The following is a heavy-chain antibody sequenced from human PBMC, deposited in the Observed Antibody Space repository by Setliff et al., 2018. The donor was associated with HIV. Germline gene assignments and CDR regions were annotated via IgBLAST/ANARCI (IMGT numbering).Heavy chain of an antibody. D-gene: IGHD6-13*01. CDR3: AIGSSNWPHRPNNYYFDY. CDR2: INAGNGDT. J-gene: IGHJ4*02. V-gene: IGHV1-3*01. Sequence: ASVKVSCKASGDTFTTYALHWVRQAPGQRLEWMGWINAGNGDTKSSQKFQGRVTITRDTSASTAYMELSNLRSEDTGVYYCAIGSSNWPHRPNNYYFDYWGQGTPVTVSS. CDR1: GDTFTTYA.